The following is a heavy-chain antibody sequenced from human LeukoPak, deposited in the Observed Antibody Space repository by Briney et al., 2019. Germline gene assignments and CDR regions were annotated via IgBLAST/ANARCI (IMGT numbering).Heavy chain of an antibody. Sequence: GGSLRLSCAASGFTFSSYSMNWVRQAPGKGLEWVSSISSSSSYIYYADSVKGRFTISRDNAKNSLYLQMNSLRAEDTAVYYCARDSGGYSYCYIGYWGQGTLVTVSS. J-gene: IGHJ4*02. CDR3: ARDSGGYSYCYIGY. V-gene: IGHV3-21*01. CDR2: ISSSSSYI. D-gene: IGHD5-18*01. CDR1: GFTFSSYS.